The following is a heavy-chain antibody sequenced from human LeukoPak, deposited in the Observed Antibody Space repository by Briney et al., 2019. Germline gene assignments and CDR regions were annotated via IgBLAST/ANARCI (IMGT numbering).Heavy chain of an antibody. V-gene: IGHV4-34*01. D-gene: IGHD4-17*01. J-gene: IGHJ6*02. Sequence: SETLSLTCAVYGGSFSGYYWSWIRQPPGKGLEWIGEINHSGSTNYNPSLKSRVTISVDTSKNQFSLKLSSVTAADTAVYYCARLSTVTPKRLLFNGMDVWGQGTTVTVSS. CDR3: ARLSTVTPKRLLFNGMDV. CDR2: INHSGST. CDR1: GGSFSGYY.